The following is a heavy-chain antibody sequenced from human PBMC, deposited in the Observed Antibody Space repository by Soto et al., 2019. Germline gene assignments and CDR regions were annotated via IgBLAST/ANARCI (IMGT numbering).Heavy chain of an antibody. V-gene: IGHV3-30*03. CDR3: AIDLAVFVTSYYGLDV. D-gene: IGHD3-3*02. J-gene: IGHJ6*02. CDR2: ISYDGGNN. CDR1: GYTFSSYA. Sequence: QVQLVESGGGVVQPGRSLRLSCSASGYTFSSYAMHWFRQAPGKGLEWVSAISYDGGNNYYADSLMGRFTISSDNSKTTLYLQKNRLKAEDTAVHYCAIDLAVFVTSYYGLDVWGPGTTVTVSS.